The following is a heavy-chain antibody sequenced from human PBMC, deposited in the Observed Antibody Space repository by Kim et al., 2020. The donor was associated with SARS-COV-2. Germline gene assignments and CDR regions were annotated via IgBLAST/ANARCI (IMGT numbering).Heavy chain of an antibody. J-gene: IGHJ4*02. CDR1: GGSISSSSYY. D-gene: IGHD6-13*01. V-gene: IGHV4-39*01. CDR2: IYYSGST. Sequence: SETLSLPCTVSGGSISSSSYYWGWIRQPPGKGLEWIGSIYYSGSTYYNPSLKSRVTISVDTSKNQFSLKLSSVTAADTAVYYCASPIAAAGPFWGQGTLVTVSS. CDR3: ASPIAAAGPF.